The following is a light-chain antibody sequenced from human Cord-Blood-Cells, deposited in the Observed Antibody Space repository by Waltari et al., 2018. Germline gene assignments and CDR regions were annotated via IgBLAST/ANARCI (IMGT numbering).Light chain of an antibody. CDR2: EVS. CDR3: ISYAGSNNYV. V-gene: IGLV2-8*01. J-gene: IGLJ1*01. CDR1: SSDVGGYNY. Sequence: QSALTQPPSASGSPGQSVTISCTGTSSDVGGYNYVSWYQQHPGKAPKLMIYEVSKRPSGVPDRFSGSKSGNTASLTVSELQAEDEADYYCISYAGSNNYVFGTGTKVTVL.